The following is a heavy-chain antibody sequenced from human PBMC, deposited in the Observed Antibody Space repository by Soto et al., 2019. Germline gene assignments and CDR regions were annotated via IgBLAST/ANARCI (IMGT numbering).Heavy chain of an antibody. V-gene: IGHV4-34*01. CDR3: ARIGGITPHDP. D-gene: IGHD3-10*01. CDR2: INHSGST. CDR1: GGSFSGYY. J-gene: IGHJ6*04. Sequence: SETLSLTCAVFGGSFSGYYWSWIRQPPGKGLEWIGEINHSGSTNYNPSLKSRVTISVDTSKNQFSLKLSSVTAADTAVYYCARIGGITPHDPWGKGTTVTVSS.